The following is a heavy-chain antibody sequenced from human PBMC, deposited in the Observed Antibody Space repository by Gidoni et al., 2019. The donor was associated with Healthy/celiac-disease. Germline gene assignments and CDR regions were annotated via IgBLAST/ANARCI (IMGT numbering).Heavy chain of an antibody. V-gene: IGHV4-34*01. J-gene: IGHJ5*02. CDR1: GGSFSGYY. CDR2: INHSGST. Sequence: QVQLQQWGAGLLKPSETLSLTCAVSGGSFSGYYWSWIRQPPGKGLEWIGEINHSGSTNYNPSLKSRVTISVDTSKNQFSLKLSSVTAADTAVYYCARGGNYYGSGSYCWFDPWGQGTLVTVSS. CDR3: ARGGNYYGSGSYCWFDP. D-gene: IGHD3-10*01.